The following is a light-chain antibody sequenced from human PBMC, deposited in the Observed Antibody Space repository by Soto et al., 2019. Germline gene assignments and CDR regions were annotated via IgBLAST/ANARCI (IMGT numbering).Light chain of an antibody. CDR1: QRISSY. Sequence: DIQLTQSPSFLSASVGDRVTITCRASQRISSYLPWYQQKRGKAPKHLTNAASTLQSGVPSRFSGSGSGHEFALRCGSLRPEDIATYYWLKRKSYPWTFREDTKQQIK. CDR3: LKRKSYPWT. J-gene: IGKJ1*01. V-gene: IGKV1-9*01. CDR2: AAS.